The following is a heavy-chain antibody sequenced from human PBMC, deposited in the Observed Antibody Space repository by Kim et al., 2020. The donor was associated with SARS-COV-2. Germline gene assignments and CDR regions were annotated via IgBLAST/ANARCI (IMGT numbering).Heavy chain of an antibody. Sequence: YVDSVQGRFTISRDNAQNSLYLQMSSLRADDTAIYYSARDLGASGSLDFWGPGTLVSVSS. V-gene: IGHV3-7*01. D-gene: IGHD3-10*01. CDR3: ARDLGASGSLDF. J-gene: IGHJ4*02.